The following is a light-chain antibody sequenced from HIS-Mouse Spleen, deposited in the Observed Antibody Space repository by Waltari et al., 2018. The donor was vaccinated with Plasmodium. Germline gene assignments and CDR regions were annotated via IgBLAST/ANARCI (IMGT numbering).Light chain of an antibody. V-gene: IGKV4-1*01. CDR1: RSVLYSSNNKHY. Sequence: DIVMTQSPDSLAVSLGERATINCKSSRSVLYSSNNKHYLAWYQQKPGQPPKLLIYWASTRESGVPDRFSGSGSGTDFTLTISSLQAEDVAVYYCQQYYSTPLTFGGGTKVEIK. CDR3: QQYYSTPLT. J-gene: IGKJ4*01. CDR2: WAS.